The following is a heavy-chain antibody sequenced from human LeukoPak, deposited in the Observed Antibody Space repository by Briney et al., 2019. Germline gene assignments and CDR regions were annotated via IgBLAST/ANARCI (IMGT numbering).Heavy chain of an antibody. CDR3: ARGLYSAYYYMDV. CDR2: IKQDGSEK. CDR1: GFTFSSYW. D-gene: IGHD2-21*01. Sequence: GGSLRLSCAASGFTFSSYWMSWVRQAPGKGLEWVANIKQDGSEKYYVDSVKGRFTISRDNAKNSLYLQMNSLRAEDTAVYYCARGLYSAYYYMDVWGKGTTVTVSS. V-gene: IGHV3-7*01. J-gene: IGHJ6*03.